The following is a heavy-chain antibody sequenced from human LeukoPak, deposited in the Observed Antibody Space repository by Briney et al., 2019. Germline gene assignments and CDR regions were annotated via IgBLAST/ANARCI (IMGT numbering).Heavy chain of an antibody. CDR1: GGSISSGGYY. CDR2: IYYSGST. CDR3: ARWGYSSSWYSTGY. Sequence: SETLSLTCTVSGGSISSGGYYWSWIRQHPGKGLEWIGYIYYSGSTYYNPSLKSRVTISVDTSKNQFSLKLSSVTAADTAVYYCARWGYSSSWYSTGYWGQGTLVTVSS. D-gene: IGHD6-13*01. J-gene: IGHJ4*02. V-gene: IGHV4-31*03.